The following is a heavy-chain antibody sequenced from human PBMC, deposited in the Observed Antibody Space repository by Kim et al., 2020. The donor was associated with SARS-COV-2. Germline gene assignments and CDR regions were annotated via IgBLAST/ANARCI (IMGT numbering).Heavy chain of an antibody. J-gene: IGHJ4*02. CDR2: TI. CDR3: AREIDSGLDY. D-gene: IGHD1-26*01. V-gene: IGHV3-48*03. Sequence: TIYYADSVKGRFTISRDNAKNSLYLQMNSLRAEDTAVYYCAREIDSGLDYWGQGTLVTVSS.